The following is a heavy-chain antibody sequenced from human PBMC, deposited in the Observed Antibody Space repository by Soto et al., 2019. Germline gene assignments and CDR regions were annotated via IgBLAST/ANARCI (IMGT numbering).Heavy chain of an antibody. V-gene: IGHV3-23*01. Sequence: GGSLRLSCAASGFTFRTYAMSWVRQAPGQGLEWVSAISGSASGTYYADSVKGRFTISRDNSKNTLYLQMDSLRAEDTTMYYCAKGSSGYPYYFDYWGQGALVTVSS. CDR2: ISGSASGT. J-gene: IGHJ4*02. D-gene: IGHD3-22*01. CDR1: GFTFRTYA. CDR3: AKGSSGYPYYFDY.